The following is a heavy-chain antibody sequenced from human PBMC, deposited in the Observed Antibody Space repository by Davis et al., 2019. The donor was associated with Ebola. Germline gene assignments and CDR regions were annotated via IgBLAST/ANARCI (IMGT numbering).Heavy chain of an antibody. D-gene: IGHD2-2*01. Sequence: ASVKVSCKASGYTFTSYGISWVRQAPGQGLEWMGWISAYNGNTNYAQKFQGRVTMTTDTSTSIVYMELRSLRSDETAVYYCASGHCSSTSCYHYYYGMDVWGQGTTVTVSS. J-gene: IGHJ6*02. CDR2: ISAYNGNT. V-gene: IGHV1-18*01. CDR1: GYTFTSYG. CDR3: ASGHCSSTSCYHYYYGMDV.